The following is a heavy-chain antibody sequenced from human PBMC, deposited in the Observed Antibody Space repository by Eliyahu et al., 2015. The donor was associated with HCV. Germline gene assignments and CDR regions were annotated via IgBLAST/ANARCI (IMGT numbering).Heavy chain of an antibody. CDR3: ARGRSIAARLFDY. CDR2: IYYSGSP. D-gene: IGHD6-6*01. V-gene: IGHV4-59*01. J-gene: IGHJ4*02. CDR1: XXXISSYY. Sequence: QVQLQESGPGLVKPSETLSLTCAXSXXXISSYYWNWIRQPPGKGLEWIGYIYYSGSPXYNPSLKSRVTISVDTSKNQFSLNLSSVTAADTAVYYCARGRSIAARLFDYWGQGTLVTVSS.